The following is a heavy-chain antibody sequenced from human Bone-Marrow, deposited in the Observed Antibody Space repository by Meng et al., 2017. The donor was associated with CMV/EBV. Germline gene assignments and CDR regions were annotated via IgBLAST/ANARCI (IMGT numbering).Heavy chain of an antibody. J-gene: IGHJ4*02. CDR2: ISSRSSYI. V-gene: IGHV3-21*01. CDR3: AKDEAVAGTGFDY. D-gene: IGHD6-19*01. CDR1: GFTFISYN. Sequence: ASGFTFISYNMNWVRQAPGKGLEWVSSISSRSSYIYYADSVKGRFTISRDNAKNSLYLQMNSLRAEDTAVYYCAKDEAVAGTGFDYWGQGTLVTVSS.